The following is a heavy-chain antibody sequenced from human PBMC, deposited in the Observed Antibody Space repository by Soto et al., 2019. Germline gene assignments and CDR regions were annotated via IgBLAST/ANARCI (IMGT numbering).Heavy chain of an antibody. Sequence: SETLSLTCSVSGGSITGGSISRTTYYWGWMRQPPGKGLEWIASFFIGGNTYYNPSLKSRVTTSVDTSKNQFSLKLSSVTAADTAVYFCARRYGGNFDYWGQGTLVTVSS. D-gene: IGHD1-26*01. CDR1: GGSISRTTYY. V-gene: IGHV4-39*01. CDR3: ARRYGGNFDY. J-gene: IGHJ4*02. CDR2: FFIGGNT.